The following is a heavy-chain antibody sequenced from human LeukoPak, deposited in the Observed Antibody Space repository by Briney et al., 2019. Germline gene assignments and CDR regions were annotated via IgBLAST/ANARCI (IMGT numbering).Heavy chain of an antibody. CDR1: GGSISSSSYY. J-gene: IGHJ4*02. D-gene: IGHD3-22*01. Sequence: PSETLSLTCTVSGGSISSSSYYWGWIRQPPGKGLEWIGSIYYSGSTYYNPSLKSRVTISVDTSKNQFSLNLNSVTAADTAVYFSARDEGSAYPFDHWGQGTLVTVSS. V-gene: IGHV4-39*07. CDR3: ARDEGSAYPFDH. CDR2: IYYSGST.